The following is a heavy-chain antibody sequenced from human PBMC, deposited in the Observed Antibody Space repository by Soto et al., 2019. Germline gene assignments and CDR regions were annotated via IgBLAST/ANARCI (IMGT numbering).Heavy chain of an antibody. D-gene: IGHD2-2*01. Sequence: SETLSLTCTVSGGSISSSSYYWGWIRQPPGKGLEWIGSIYYSGSTYYNPSLKSRVTISVDTSKNQFSLKLSSVTAADTAVYYCARLSSAHYCSSTSCYVGKYYFDYWGQGTLVTVSS. V-gene: IGHV4-39*01. J-gene: IGHJ4*02. CDR2: IYYSGST. CDR1: GGSISSSSYY. CDR3: ARLSSAHYCSSTSCYVGKYYFDY.